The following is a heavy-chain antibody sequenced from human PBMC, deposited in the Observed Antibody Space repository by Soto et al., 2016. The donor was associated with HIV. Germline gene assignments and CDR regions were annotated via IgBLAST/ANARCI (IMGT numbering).Heavy chain of an antibody. V-gene: IGHV3-21*01. CDR1: GFTVHSYS. Sequence: EVQVVESGGRLVKPGGSLTLSCAASGFTVHSYSFNWVRQAPGKGLEWVSSISSSGSHTDYADSVKGRFTISRVNDVYLQMDNLRVEDTAVYYCARDRPYDYVWGPLDYNDYGMDVWGPGTTVIVSS. D-gene: IGHD3-16*01. CDR2: ISSSGSHT. CDR3: ARDRPYDYVWGPLDYNDYGMDV. J-gene: IGHJ6*02.